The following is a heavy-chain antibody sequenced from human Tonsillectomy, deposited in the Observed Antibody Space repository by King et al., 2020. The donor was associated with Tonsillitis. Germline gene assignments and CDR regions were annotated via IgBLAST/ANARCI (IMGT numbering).Heavy chain of an antibody. Sequence: VQLQQWGAGLLKPSETLSLTCAVYGGSFSGYYWSWIRQPPGKGLEWVGEVNHSGSTNYNPSLKSRVSMSVDTSKNQFSLNLSSVTAADTAVYYCATLTTYAPGCWGQGTLVTVSS. CDR3: ATLTTYAPGC. CDR1: GGSFSGYY. J-gene: IGHJ4*02. CDR2: VNHSGST. V-gene: IGHV4-34*01. D-gene: IGHD1-14*01.